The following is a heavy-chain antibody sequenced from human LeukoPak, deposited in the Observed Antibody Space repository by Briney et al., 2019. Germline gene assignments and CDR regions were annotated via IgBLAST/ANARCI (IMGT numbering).Heavy chain of an antibody. CDR3: ARLERATIYYQYYSLDV. J-gene: IGHJ6*02. Sequence: GESLKISCKGSGYTFSTYWIAWVRQLPGKGLEWMGIIYPDDSDTTYSPSFQGQVTIAADKPINTAYLQWSSLKASDTAMYYCARLERATIYYQYYSLDVWGQGTTVTVAS. CDR2: IYPDDSDT. D-gene: IGHD5-12*01. CDR1: GYTFSTYW. V-gene: IGHV5-51*01.